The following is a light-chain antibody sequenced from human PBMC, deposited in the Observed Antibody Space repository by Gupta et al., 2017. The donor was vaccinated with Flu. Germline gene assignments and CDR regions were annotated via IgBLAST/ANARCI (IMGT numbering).Light chain of an antibody. CDR3: QRYGRSPAYA. Sequence: ATLSCRASQTVNSNYLAWYQQKRGQAPRLLIYGASSRAAGIPDRFTGSRSGTDFTLTISGVDPEDSAVYYCQRYGRSPAYAFGQGTRLEI. V-gene: IGKV3-20*01. CDR2: GAS. J-gene: IGKJ2*01. CDR1: QTVNSNY.